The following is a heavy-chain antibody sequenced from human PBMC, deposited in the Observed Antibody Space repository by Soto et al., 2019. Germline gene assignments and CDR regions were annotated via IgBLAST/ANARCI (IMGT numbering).Heavy chain of an antibody. V-gene: IGHV4-39*01. CDR1: GGSISSSSYY. Sequence: PSETLSLTCTVSGGSISSSSYYWGWIRQPPGKGLEWIGSIYYSGSTYYNPSLKSRVTISVDTSKNQFSLKLSSVTAADTAVYYCASRLRVGATPYTVDYWGQGTLVTVSS. CDR3: ASRLRVGATPYTVDY. D-gene: IGHD1-26*01. J-gene: IGHJ4*02. CDR2: IYYSGST.